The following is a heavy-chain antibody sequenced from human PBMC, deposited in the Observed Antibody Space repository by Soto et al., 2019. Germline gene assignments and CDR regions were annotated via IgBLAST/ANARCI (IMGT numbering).Heavy chain of an antibody. Sequence: EVQLVESRGGLVKPGGSLRLSCAASGFTFSNAWINWVLQAPGKGLEWVGRIKSKTNGGTTDYAAPVKGRFASSRDDSNNMVYLQINSLKIEATAVYYCTTESYSTMIVLRFDYWGHGTLVTVSS. CDR2: IKSKTNGGTT. CDR1: GFTFSNAW. J-gene: IGHJ4*01. CDR3: TTESYSTMIVLRFDY. V-gene: IGHV3-15*07. D-gene: IGHD3-22*01.